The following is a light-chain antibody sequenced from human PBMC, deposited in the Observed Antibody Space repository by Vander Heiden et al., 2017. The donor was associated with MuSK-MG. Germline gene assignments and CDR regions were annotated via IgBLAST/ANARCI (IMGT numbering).Light chain of an antibody. CDR1: MFRDKY. CDR2: HDT. CDR3: QAWDSSTAVV. V-gene: IGLV3-1*01. Sequence: SYELTQPPSVSVSPGQTATIPCSGDMFRDKYASWYQQQPGQSPVVVFYHDTKRPAVIPERFSGSNSANTATLTISGTQAMEDAEYHCQAWDSSTAVVFGGGTKLTVL. J-gene: IGLJ2*01.